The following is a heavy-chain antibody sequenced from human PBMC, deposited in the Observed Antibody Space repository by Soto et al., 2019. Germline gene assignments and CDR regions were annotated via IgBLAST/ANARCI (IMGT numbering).Heavy chain of an antibody. CDR3: ARNYGPGYTFDY. CDR2: IYYSGNT. J-gene: IGHJ4*02. Sequence: PSETLSLTCTVSGGSISSGGYSWNWIRQAPGKGLEWIGYIYYSGNTNYNPSLKGRVTISVDTSKNQFSLKLSSVTAADTAVYYCARNYGPGYTFDYWGQGTLVTVSS. D-gene: IGHD3-10*01. CDR1: GGSISSGGYS. V-gene: IGHV4-61*08.